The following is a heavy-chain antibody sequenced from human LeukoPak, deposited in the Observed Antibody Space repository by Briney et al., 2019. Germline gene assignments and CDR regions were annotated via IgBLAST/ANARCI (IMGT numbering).Heavy chain of an antibody. CDR1: GYTFTSYG. D-gene: IGHD6-13*01. CDR3: ARDRTRYSSSWYPDVFDY. V-gene: IGHV1-18*01. Sequence: ASVKVSCKASGYTFTSYGISWVRQAPGQGLEWMGWISAYNGNTNCAQKLQGRVTMTTDTSTSTAYMELRSLRSDDTAVYYCARDRTRYSSSWYPDVFDYWGQGTLVTVSS. J-gene: IGHJ4*02. CDR2: ISAYNGNT.